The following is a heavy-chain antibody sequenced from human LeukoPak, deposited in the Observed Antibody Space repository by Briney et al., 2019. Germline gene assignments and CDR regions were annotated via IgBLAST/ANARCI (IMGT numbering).Heavy chain of an antibody. CDR2: ISGSGGST. CDR3: GKKGDVVVVAATPFDS. Sequence: GGSLRLSCAASGFTFSSYAMSWVRQAPGKGLEWVSSISGSGGSTHYADSVKGRCTISRDNSKDTLYLQMNSLRAEDTAVYYCGKKGDVVVVAATPFDSWGQGTLVTVSS. D-gene: IGHD2-15*01. V-gene: IGHV3-23*01. CDR1: GFTFSSYA. J-gene: IGHJ4*02.